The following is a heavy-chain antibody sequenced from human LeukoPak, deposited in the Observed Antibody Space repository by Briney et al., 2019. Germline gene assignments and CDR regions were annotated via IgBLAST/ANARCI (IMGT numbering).Heavy chain of an antibody. J-gene: IGHJ4*02. CDR1: GGSFNTYY. D-gene: IGHD3-10*01. CDR3: ARESYYYGSGSYFDF. V-gene: IGHV4-4*07. CDR2: IYISGST. Sequence: SETLSLTCTVSGGSFNTYYWSWIRQAAGKGLEWIGHIYISGSTNYNSSLKSRVNMSVDKSQNQFSMKLSYVTAADPAMYYCARESYYYGSGSYFDFWGQGTLVTVSS.